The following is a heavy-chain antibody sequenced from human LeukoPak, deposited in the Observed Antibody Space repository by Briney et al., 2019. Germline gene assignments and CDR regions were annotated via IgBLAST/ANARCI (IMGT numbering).Heavy chain of an antibody. CDR1: GFTFSSYW. CDR2: IKQDGSKK. D-gene: IGHD3-3*01. Sequence: GGSLRLSCAASGFTFSSYWMSWVRQAPGEGLEWVANIKQDGSKKYYVDSVKGRFTISRDNAKNSLYLQMNSLRAEDTAVYYCARDGDVYDFWSGYPFDYWGQGTLVTVSS. V-gene: IGHV3-7*01. CDR3: ARDGDVYDFWSGYPFDY. J-gene: IGHJ4*02.